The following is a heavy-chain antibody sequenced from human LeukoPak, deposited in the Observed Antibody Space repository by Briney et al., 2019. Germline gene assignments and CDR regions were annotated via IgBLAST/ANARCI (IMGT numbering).Heavy chain of an antibody. Sequence: ASVKVSCKASGGTFSNYAISWVRQAPGQGLEWMGGIIPIFGTANYAQKFQGGVTITADESTRTAYMELSSLRSEDTAVYYCARSHLGATQPFDYWGQGTLVTVSS. CDR2: IIPIFGTA. CDR3: ARSHLGATQPFDY. J-gene: IGHJ4*02. CDR1: GGTFSNYA. V-gene: IGHV1-69*13. D-gene: IGHD2-15*01.